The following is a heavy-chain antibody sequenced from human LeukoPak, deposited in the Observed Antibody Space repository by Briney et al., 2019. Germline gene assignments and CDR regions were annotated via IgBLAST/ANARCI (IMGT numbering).Heavy chain of an antibody. J-gene: IGHJ3*01. D-gene: IGHD2-2*01. V-gene: IGHV4-59*12. CDR3: ARDGGVVVPAAPAVFDV. CDR1: GGSIRNYY. CDR2: VYNGGNT. Sequence: SETLSLTCTVSGGSIRNYYWSWIRQSPGKGLEWIGYVYNGGNTNYNPSLRGRVTMSVDTSKNQFSLKLSSVTAADTAVYYCARDGGVVVPAAPAVFDVWGQGTMVTVSS.